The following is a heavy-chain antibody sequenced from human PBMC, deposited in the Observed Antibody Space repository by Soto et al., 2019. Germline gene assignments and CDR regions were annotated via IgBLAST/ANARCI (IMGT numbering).Heavy chain of an antibody. V-gene: IGHV3-23*01. D-gene: IGHD3-22*01. CDR1: GFTFSSYA. Sequence: PGGSLRLSCVASGFTFSSYALNWVRQAPGRGLEWVSAISGSGGTTYYADSVKGRFTISRDNSKNTLFLQMNSLRAEDAAIYYCAKSPKVIRTSFDYWGQGSLVTVSS. CDR2: ISGSGGTT. CDR3: AKSPKVIRTSFDY. J-gene: IGHJ4*02.